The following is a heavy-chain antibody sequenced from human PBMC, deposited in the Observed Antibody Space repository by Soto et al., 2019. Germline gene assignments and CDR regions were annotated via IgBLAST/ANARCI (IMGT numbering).Heavy chain of an antibody. CDR1: GGSISSYY. V-gene: IGHV4-59*01. CDR2: IYYSGST. Sequence: PSETLSLTCTVSGGSISSYYWRGIRQPPGKGRGGIGYIYYSGSTNYNPSLKSRVTISVDTSKNQFSLKLSSVTAADTAVYYCARQPRPWGQGTLVTVS. J-gene: IGHJ5*02. CDR3: ARQPRP.